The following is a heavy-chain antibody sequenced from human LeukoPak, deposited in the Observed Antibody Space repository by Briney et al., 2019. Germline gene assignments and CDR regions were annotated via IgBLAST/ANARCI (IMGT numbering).Heavy chain of an antibody. CDR2: IYYSGST. V-gene: IGHV4-31*03. CDR3: ARVGQDSSGYYFADY. J-gene: IGHJ4*02. Sequence: PSETLSLTCTVSGGSISSGGYYWSWIRQHPGKGLEWIGYIYYSGSTYYNPSLKSRVTISVDTSKNQFSLKLSSVTAADTAVYYCARVGQDSSGYYFADYWGQGTLVTVSS. CDR1: GGSISSGGYY. D-gene: IGHD3-22*01.